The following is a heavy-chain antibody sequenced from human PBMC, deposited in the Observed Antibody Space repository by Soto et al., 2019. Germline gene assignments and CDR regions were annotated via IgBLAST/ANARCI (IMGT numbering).Heavy chain of an antibody. V-gene: IGHV4-34*01. CDR3: ARGLIVWFGELSRRGGHYYYMDV. J-gene: IGHJ6*03. Sequence: SETLSHTCAVYGASFIGYQWTWIRQTTGKGLEWIGEINDSGNINYNPSLKSRVTISLDTPKKQISLKLSSVTAADSAVYYCARGLIVWFGELSRRGGHYYYMDVWGKGTTVTVSS. CDR2: INDSGNI. CDR1: GASFIGYQ. D-gene: IGHD3-10*01.